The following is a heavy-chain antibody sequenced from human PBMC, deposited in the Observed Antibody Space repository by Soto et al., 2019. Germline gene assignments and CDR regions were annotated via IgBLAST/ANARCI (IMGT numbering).Heavy chain of an antibody. CDR2: IYYSGST. Sequence: PSETLSLTCTVSGGSISSYYWSWIRQPPGKGLEWIGYIYYSGSTNYNPSLKSRVTISVDTSKNQFSLKLSSVTAADTAVYYCARDRYYDFPYWFDPWGQGTLVTVS. D-gene: IGHD3-3*01. V-gene: IGHV4-59*01. J-gene: IGHJ5*02. CDR3: ARDRYYDFPYWFDP. CDR1: GGSISSYY.